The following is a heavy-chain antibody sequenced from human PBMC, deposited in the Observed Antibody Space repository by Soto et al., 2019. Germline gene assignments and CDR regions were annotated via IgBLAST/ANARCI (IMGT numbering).Heavy chain of an antibody. CDR2: IYYSGST. Sequence: SETLSLTCTVSGGSISSYYWSWIRQPPGKGLEWIGYIYYSGSTNYNPSLKSRVTISVDTSKNQFSLKLSSVTAADTAVYYCARTAAADRDHYYFDYWGQGTLVTVSS. CDR1: GGSISSYY. V-gene: IGHV4-59*01. CDR3: ARTAAADRDHYYFDY. D-gene: IGHD6-13*01. J-gene: IGHJ4*02.